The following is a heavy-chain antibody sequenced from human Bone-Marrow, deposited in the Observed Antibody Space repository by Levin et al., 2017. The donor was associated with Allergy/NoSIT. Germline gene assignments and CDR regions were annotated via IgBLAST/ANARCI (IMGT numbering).Heavy chain of an antibody. V-gene: IGHV1-69*13. CDR3: ARGDSPRSRYYYGMDV. J-gene: IGHJ6*02. CDR2: IIPIFGTA. CDR1: GGTFSSYA. Sequence: SVKVSCKASGGTFSSYAISWVRQAPGQGLEWMGGIIPIFGTANYAQKFQGRVTITADESTSTAYMELSSLRSEDTAVYYCARGDSPRSRYYYGMDVWGQGTTVTVSS. D-gene: IGHD2-21*02.